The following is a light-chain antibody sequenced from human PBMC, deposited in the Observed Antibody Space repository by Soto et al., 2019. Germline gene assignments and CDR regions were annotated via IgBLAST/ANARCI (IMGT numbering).Light chain of an antibody. CDR3: SSYGGSNNLV. J-gene: IGLJ3*02. Sequence: QSALTQPPSASGSPGHSVTISCTGTSTDVGGYNYVSWYQQHPGKAPKLMIYEVNKRPSGVPDRFSGSKSGSTASLTVSGLQAEDEADYYCSSYGGSNNLVFGGGTQLTVL. CDR2: EVN. V-gene: IGLV2-8*01. CDR1: STDVGGYNY.